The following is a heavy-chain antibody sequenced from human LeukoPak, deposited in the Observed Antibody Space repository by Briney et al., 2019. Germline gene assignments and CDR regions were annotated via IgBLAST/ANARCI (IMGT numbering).Heavy chain of an antibody. CDR3: ARLSSSSTFDY. V-gene: IGHV1-2*02. Sequence: ASVKVSCKASGYTFTGYYMHWARRAPGQGLEWMGWINPNSGGTNYAQKFQGRVTMTRDTSISTAYMELSRLRSDDTAVYYCARLSSSSTFDYWGQGTLVTVSS. J-gene: IGHJ4*02. D-gene: IGHD6-6*01. CDR1: GYTFTGYY. CDR2: INPNSGGT.